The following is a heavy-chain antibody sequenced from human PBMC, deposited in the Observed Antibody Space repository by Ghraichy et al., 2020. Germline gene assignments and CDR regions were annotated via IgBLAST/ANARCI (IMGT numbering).Heavy chain of an antibody. Sequence: GGSLRLSCSASGFTFSSYAMHWVRQAPGKGLEYVSAISSNGGSTYYADSVKGRFTISRDNSKNTLYLQMSSLRAEDTAVYYCVKAYSSGSYGMDVWGQGTTVTVSS. V-gene: IGHV3-64D*06. J-gene: IGHJ6*02. D-gene: IGHD6-19*01. CDR3: VKAYSSGSYGMDV. CDR1: GFTFSSYA. CDR2: ISSNGGST.